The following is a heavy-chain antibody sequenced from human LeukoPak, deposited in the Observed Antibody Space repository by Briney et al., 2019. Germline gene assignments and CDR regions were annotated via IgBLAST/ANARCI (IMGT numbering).Heavy chain of an antibody. V-gene: IGHV1-24*01. D-gene: IGHD1-26*01. CDR1: GYTLTELS. Sequence: GASVKVSCKVSGYTLTELSMHWVRQAPGKGLEWMGGFDFEDGETTYAQKFQGRVTMTEDTPTDTAYMDLRSLRSEDTAVYYCATKLPRGLLSYWGQGTLVTVSS. J-gene: IGHJ4*02. CDR3: ATKLPRGLLSY. CDR2: FDFEDGET.